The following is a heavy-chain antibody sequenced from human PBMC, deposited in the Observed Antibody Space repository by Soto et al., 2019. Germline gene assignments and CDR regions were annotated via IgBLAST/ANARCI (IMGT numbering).Heavy chain of an antibody. V-gene: IGHV3-23*01. Sequence: PGGSLRLSFAASGFSFSTYAMGWVRQTPGMGLEWVSVMSNSGHLRYYADSVKGRFTISRDNSENTLYLQMSSLRAEDTAVYYCAKDAARTSGWYYFDYWGQGTLVTVSS. CDR3: AKDAARTSGWYYFDY. D-gene: IGHD6-19*01. CDR1: GFSFSTYA. J-gene: IGHJ4*02. CDR2: MSNSGHLR.